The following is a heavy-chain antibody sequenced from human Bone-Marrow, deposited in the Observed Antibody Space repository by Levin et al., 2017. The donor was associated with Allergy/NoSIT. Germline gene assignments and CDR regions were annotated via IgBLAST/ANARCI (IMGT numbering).Heavy chain of an antibody. V-gene: IGHV3-30*18. J-gene: IGHJ1*01. D-gene: IGHD6-19*01. Sequence: GESLKISCAASGFTFSSYGMHWVRQAPGKGLEWVAVISYDGSNKYYADSVKGRFTISRDNSKNTLYLQMNSLRAEDTAVYYCAKDDQWLAGLWGQGTLVTVSS. CDR1: GFTFSSYG. CDR3: AKDDQWLAGL. CDR2: ISYDGSNK.